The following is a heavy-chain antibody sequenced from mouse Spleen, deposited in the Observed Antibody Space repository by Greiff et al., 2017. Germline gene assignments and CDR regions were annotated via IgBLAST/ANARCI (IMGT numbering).Heavy chain of an antibody. CDR3: ARQRVTTATDAMDY. CDR1: GFTFSSYA. V-gene: IGHV5-9-1*01. D-gene: IGHD1-2*01. J-gene: IGHJ4*01. CDR2: ISSGGSYT. Sequence: DVMLVESGGGLVKPGGSLKLSCAASGFTFSSYAMSWVRQTPEKRLEWVATISSGGSYTYYPDSVKGRFTISRDNAKNTLYLQMSSLRSEDTAMYYCARQRVTTATDAMDYWGQGTSVTVSS.